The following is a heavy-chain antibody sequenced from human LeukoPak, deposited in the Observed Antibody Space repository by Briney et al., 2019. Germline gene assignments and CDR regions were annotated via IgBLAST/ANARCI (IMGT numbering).Heavy chain of an antibody. Sequence: GGSLRLSCAASGFTFSSSWMSWVRQAPGKGLEWVANINRDGSVKQYVDSMKGRFTISRDNAKNSLSLHMNGLRAEDTAMYYCASGDDCDYWGQETLVTVSS. CDR1: GFTFSSSW. V-gene: IGHV3-7*03. D-gene: IGHD7-27*01. CDR2: INRDGSVK. CDR3: ASGDDCDY. J-gene: IGHJ4*02.